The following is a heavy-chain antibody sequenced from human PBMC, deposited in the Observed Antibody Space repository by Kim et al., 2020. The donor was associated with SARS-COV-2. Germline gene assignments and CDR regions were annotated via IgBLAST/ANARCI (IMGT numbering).Heavy chain of an antibody. J-gene: IGHJ6*02. Sequence: YADSVKGRFTISRDNAKNSLYLQMNSLRAEDTALYYCAKDLTGFYGMDVWGQGTTVTVSS. V-gene: IGHV3-9*01. CDR3: AKDLTGFYGMDV.